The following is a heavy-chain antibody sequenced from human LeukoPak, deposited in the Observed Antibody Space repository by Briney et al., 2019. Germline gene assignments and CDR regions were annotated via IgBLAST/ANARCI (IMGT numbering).Heavy chain of an antibody. CDR2: IFHRGGT. Sequence: PSETLSLTCTVSNYSIGSGDYYWNWIRQPPGKGLEWIGYIFHRGGTSYNPSLKSRILFSVDTSQNQFSLKLNSVTATDTAVYYCVREILYCSGGSCYRGPFDNWGQGTLVTVSS. V-gene: IGHV4-30-4*01. J-gene: IGHJ4*02. CDR3: VREILYCSGGSCYRGPFDN. CDR1: NYSIGSGDYY. D-gene: IGHD2-15*01.